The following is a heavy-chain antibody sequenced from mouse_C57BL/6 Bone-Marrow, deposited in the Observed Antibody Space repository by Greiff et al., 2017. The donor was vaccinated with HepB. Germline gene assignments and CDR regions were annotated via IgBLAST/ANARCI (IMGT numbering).Heavy chain of an antibody. Sequence: VKLMESGPGLVQPSQSLSITCTVSGFSLTSYGVHWVRQPPGKGLEWLGVIWSGGSTDYNAAFISRLSISKDNSKSQVFFKMNSLQADDTAIYYCAKGGDGYPWFAYWGQGTLVTVSA. CDR2: IWSGGST. J-gene: IGHJ3*01. CDR1: GFSLTSYG. CDR3: AKGGDGYPWFAY. V-gene: IGHV2-4*01. D-gene: IGHD2-3*01.